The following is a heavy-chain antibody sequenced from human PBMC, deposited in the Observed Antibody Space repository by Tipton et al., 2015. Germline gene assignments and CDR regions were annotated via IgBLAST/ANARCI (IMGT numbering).Heavy chain of an antibody. CDR1: GGSFSGYY. CDR2: INHSGST. D-gene: IGHD3-9*01. CDR3: ACQDYDSLTRDYQTVDY. J-gene: IGHJ4*02. V-gene: IGHV4-34*01. Sequence: TLSLTCAVYGGSFSGYYWNWIRQPPGKGLEWIGEINHSGSTNYNPSLKSRVTISVDTSKNQFSLKLTSATAADTAVYYCACQDYDSLTRDYQTVDYWGQGTLVTVSS.